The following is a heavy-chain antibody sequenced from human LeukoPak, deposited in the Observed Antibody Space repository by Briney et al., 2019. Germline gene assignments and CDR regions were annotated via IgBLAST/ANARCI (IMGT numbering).Heavy chain of an antibody. CDR1: GLTVSSNY. J-gene: IGHJ4*02. CDR2: IYSGGST. CDR3: TSRLLWFGELFDY. D-gene: IGHD3-10*01. V-gene: IGHV3-53*01. Sequence: GGSLRLSCAASGLTVSSNYMSWVRQAPGKGLEWVSVIYSGGSTYYADSVKGRFTISRDNSKNTLYLQMNSLRPEDTAVYYCTSRLLWFGELFDYWGQGTLVTVSS.